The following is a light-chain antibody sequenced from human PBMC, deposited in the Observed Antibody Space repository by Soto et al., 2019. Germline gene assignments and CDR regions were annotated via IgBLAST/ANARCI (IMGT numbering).Light chain of an antibody. J-gene: IGKJ4*01. V-gene: IGKV3-20*01. CDR3: LQHNSYPLT. CDR2: GAS. CDR1: QSVSSSY. Sequence: EVVLTQYTGTLSLSPGERATLSCRASQSVSSSYLAWYQQKPGQAPRLLIYGASSRATGIPDRFSGSGSGTEFTLTISSLQPEDFATYYCLQHNSYPLTFGGGTKVDIK.